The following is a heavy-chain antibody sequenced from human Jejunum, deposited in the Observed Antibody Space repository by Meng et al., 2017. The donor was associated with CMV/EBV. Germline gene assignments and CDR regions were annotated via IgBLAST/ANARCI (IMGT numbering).Heavy chain of an antibody. D-gene: IGHD4-11*01. V-gene: IGHV3-7*01. CDR2: IKEDGSEK. CDR1: GFTFSNYW. J-gene: IGHJ5*01. CDR3: ARKRNSNWFDS. Sequence: AASGFTFSNYWMTWVRQAPGKGLEWVANIKEDGSEKYFVDFVNGRFTISRDNAQNSLYLQMNSLRVADTAVYYCARKRNSNWFDSWGQGTLVTVSS.